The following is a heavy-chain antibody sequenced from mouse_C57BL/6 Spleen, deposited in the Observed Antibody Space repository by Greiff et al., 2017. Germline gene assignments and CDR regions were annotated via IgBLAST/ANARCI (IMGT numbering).Heavy chain of an antibody. CDR2: IYPRSGNT. D-gene: IGHD1-1*01. V-gene: IGHV1-81*01. CDR3: ARKDYGSSWDY. CDR1: GYTFTSYG. J-gene: IGHJ2*01. Sequence: QVQLKESGAELARPGASVKLSCKASGYTFTSYGISWVKQRTGQGLEWIGEIYPRSGNTYYNEKFKGKATLTADKSSSTAYMELRSLTSEDSAVYFCARKDYGSSWDYWGQGTTLTVSS.